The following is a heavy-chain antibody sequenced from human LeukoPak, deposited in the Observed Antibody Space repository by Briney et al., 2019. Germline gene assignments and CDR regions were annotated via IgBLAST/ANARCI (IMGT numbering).Heavy chain of an antibody. D-gene: IGHD6-13*01. V-gene: IGHV3-11*03. CDR2: ISSGSTYT. J-gene: IGHJ6*02. CDR3: ARRQQSANYYYGLDV. Sequence: GGSLRLSCAASGFTFSDYYTSWIRQAPGKGLEWVSYISSGSTYTNYADSVKGRFTISRDNAKNSLYLQMNSLRAEDTAVYYCARRQQSANYYYGLDVWGQGTTVTVSS. CDR1: GFTFSDYY.